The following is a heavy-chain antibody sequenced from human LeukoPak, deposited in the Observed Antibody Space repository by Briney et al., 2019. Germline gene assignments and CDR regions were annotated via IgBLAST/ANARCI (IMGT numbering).Heavy chain of an antibody. CDR3: ARAGRGYYEYYFDY. D-gene: IGHD3-22*01. J-gene: IGHJ4*02. V-gene: IGHV3-23*01. Sequence: GGSLRLSCAASGFAFSNYDMNWVRQAPGEGLDWVSAVRASGDDTFYADSVKGRFTISRDNAKNSLYLQMNSLRAEDTALYYCARAGRGYYEYYFDYWGQGTLVTVSS. CDR1: GFAFSNYD. CDR2: VRASGDDT.